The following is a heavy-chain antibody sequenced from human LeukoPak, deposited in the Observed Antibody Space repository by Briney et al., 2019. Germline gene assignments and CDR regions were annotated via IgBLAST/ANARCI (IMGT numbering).Heavy chain of an antibody. V-gene: IGHV3-48*03. D-gene: IGHD6-13*01. Sequence: GGSLRLCCAASGFTFSSYEMNWVRQAPGKGLEWVSHISSSGSSIYYADSVKGRFTISRDNAKNSLYLQMNSLRAEDTAVYYCARGGIAAARLNWFDPWGQGTLVTVSS. J-gene: IGHJ5*02. CDR2: ISSSGSSI. CDR1: GFTFSSYE. CDR3: ARGGIAAARLNWFDP.